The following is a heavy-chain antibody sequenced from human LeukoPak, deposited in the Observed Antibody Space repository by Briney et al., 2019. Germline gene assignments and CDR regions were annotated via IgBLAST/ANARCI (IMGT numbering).Heavy chain of an antibody. Sequence: SETLSLTCAVFGGSFSGYYWSWIRQPPGKGLEWMGEINHSGSTNYDPSLKSRVTISVDQSKNQPSLKLSSVTAADTAVYYCARGTAAGTGYNWFDPWGQGTLVTVSS. CDR1: GGSFSGYY. D-gene: IGHD6-13*01. V-gene: IGHV4-34*01. CDR2: INHSGST. CDR3: ARGTAAGTGYNWFDP. J-gene: IGHJ5*02.